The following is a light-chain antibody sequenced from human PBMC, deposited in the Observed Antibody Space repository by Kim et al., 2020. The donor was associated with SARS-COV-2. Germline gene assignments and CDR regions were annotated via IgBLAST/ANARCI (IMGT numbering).Light chain of an antibody. J-gene: IGLJ2*01. CDR2: EDS. V-gene: IGLV6-57*03. Sequence: GNTVTISCSRTSGNSADSYVQWYQQRPGSAPTSVIYEDSQRPSGVPDRFSGSIDTSSSSASLTISGLKTEDEADYYCQSYDISNVIFGGGTQLTVL. CDR3: QSYDISNVI. CDR1: SGNSADSY.